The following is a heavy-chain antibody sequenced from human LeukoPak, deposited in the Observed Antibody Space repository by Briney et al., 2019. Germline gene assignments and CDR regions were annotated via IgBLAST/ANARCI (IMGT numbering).Heavy chain of an antibody. CDR3: AKGYYGSGSYGWFDY. Sequence: GGTLRLSCVVSGFTFSSYSMSWVRQAPGKGLEWVSAISGSGDSTYYADSVKGRFTISRDNSKNTLFLPMNSLRAEDTAVYSCAKGYYGSGSYGWFDYWGQGTLVTVSS. V-gene: IGHV3-23*01. D-gene: IGHD3-10*01. CDR1: GFTFSSYS. J-gene: IGHJ4*02. CDR2: ISGSGDST.